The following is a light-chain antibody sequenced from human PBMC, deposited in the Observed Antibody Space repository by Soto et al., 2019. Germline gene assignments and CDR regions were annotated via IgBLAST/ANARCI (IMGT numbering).Light chain of an antibody. CDR2: GAS. J-gene: IGKJ1*01. V-gene: IGKV3-15*01. CDR3: QQYNNWPWT. CDR1: QSASRN. Sequence: EIVTTQSPATLSVFPGERATLCCRASQSASRNLAWYQQKPGQAPRLLIYGASTRATGIPARFSGSGSGTEFTLTISSLQSEDFAVYYCQQYNNWPWTFGQGTKVEIK.